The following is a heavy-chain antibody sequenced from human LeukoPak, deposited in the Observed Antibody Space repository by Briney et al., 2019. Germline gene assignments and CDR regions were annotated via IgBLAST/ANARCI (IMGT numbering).Heavy chain of an antibody. CDR1: GFTFSSYA. J-gene: IGHJ5*02. Sequence: GGSLRLSCAASGFTFSSYAMSWVRQAPGKGLEWVSTISGGGDSTYYADSVKGRFTISRDNSKNTLYLQMNSLRAEDMAVYYCAKGILYNWFDPWGQGTLVTVSS. CDR3: AKGILYNWFDP. V-gene: IGHV3-23*01. CDR2: ISGGGDST.